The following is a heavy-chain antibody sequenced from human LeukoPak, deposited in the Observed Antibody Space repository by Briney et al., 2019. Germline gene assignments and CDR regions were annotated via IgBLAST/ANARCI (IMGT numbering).Heavy chain of an antibody. J-gene: IGHJ3*02. V-gene: IGHV1-46*01. Sequence: ASVKVSCKASGYTFTSYYMHWVRQAPGQGLEWMGIINPSGGSTSYAQKFQGRVTMTRDTSTSTVYMELSSLRSEDTAVYYCARAREENYDSSGKREDSDAFDIWGQGTMVTVSS. CDR2: INPSGGST. CDR3: ARAREENYDSSGKREDSDAFDI. CDR1: GYTFTSYY. D-gene: IGHD3-22*01.